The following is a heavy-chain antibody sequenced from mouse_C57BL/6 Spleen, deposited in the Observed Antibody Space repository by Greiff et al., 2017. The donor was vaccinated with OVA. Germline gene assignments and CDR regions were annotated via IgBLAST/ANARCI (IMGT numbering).Heavy chain of an antibody. CDR1: GYTFTDYH. V-gene: IGHV1-26*01. J-gene: IGHJ1*03. D-gene: IGHD1-1*01. CDR2: INPNNGGT. Sequence: EVQLQQSGPELVKPGASVKISCKASGYTFTDYHMNWVKQSHGKSLEWIGDINPNNGGTSYNQKFKGKATLTVDKSSSTAYMELRSLTSEDSAVYYCARRPYYGSSYVWYFDVWGTGTTVTVSS. CDR3: ARRPYYGSSYVWYFDV.